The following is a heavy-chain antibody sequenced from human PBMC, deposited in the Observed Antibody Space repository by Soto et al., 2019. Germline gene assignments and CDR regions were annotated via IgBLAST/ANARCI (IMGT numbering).Heavy chain of an antibody. CDR2: INPYNGNT. D-gene: IGHD3-16*01. Sequence: QVQLVQSGAEVKKPGASVKVSCKASGYTFTSYGISWVRQAPGQGLEWMGWINPYNGNTNYAQKLQGRVTMTTGTSTNKAYMERGSLRSDGTAVYYCARDWFGIDYWGQGTLVTVSS. J-gene: IGHJ4*02. V-gene: IGHV1-18*01. CDR3: ARDWFGIDY. CDR1: GYTFTSYG.